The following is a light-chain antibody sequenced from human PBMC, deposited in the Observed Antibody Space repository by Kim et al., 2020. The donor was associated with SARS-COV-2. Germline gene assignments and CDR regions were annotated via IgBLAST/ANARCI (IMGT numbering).Light chain of an antibody. J-gene: IGKJ4*01. CDR1: QSISNN. CDR2: GAS. Sequence: ILMTQSPATLSMSPGERATLSCRASQSISNNIAWYQQKPGQAPRLLIYGASTRATGMPARFTGGGSGTEFTLTISSLQSEDSAVYYCQQYNKWPLTFGGGTRWIS. CDR3: QQYNKWPLT. V-gene: IGKV3-15*01.